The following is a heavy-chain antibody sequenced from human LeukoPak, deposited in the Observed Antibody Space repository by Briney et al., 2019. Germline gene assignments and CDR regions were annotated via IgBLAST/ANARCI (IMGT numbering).Heavy chain of an antibody. V-gene: IGHV3-7*01. J-gene: IGHJ5*02. CDR2: IKQDGSEK. CDR1: GFSFRSYW. D-gene: IGHD3-9*01. Sequence: PGGSLRLSCAATGFSFRSYWMNWVRQAPGKGLEWLAIIKQDGSEKHYKGSVEGRFTISRDNAKNSLHLQMNCLRAEDTAVYYCAGGSGYLITSWGQGTLVTVSS. CDR3: AGGSGYLITS.